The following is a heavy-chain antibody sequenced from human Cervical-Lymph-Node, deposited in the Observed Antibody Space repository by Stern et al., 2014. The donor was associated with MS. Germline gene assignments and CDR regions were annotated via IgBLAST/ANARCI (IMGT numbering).Heavy chain of an antibody. V-gene: IGHV1-3*01. CDR3: ARDSEQWLKNYGMDV. CDR2: INAGNGNT. D-gene: IGHD6-19*01. CDR1: GYTFTSYA. J-gene: IGHJ6*02. Sequence: VQLVQSGAEVKKPGASVKVSCKASGYTFTSYAMHWVRQAPGKRLEWMGWINAGNGNTKYSQKFQGRVTITRDTSASTAYMELSSLRSEDTAVYYCARDSEQWLKNYGMDVWGQGTTVTVSS.